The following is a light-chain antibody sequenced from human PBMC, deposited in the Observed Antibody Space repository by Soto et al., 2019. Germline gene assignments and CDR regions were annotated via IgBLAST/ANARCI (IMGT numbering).Light chain of an antibody. CDR3: SSYTTISTYV. V-gene: IGLV2-14*01. J-gene: IGLJ1*01. Sequence: QSALTQPASVSGSPGQSIAISCTGTSSDVGSYNYVSWYQQHPDKAPKPILYDVTNRPSGVSNRFSGSKSGNTASLTISGLQAEDEADYYCSSYTTISTYVFGTGTKVTVL. CDR1: SSDVGSYNY. CDR2: DVT.